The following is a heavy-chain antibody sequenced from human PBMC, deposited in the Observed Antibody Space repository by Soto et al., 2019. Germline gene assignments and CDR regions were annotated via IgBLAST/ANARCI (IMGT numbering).Heavy chain of an antibody. Sequence: GESLKISCKGSGYNFPIYWISWVRQAPGQRLEWMGWINAGNGNTKYSQKFQGRVTITRDTSASTAYMELSSLRSEDTAVYYCARDTRATMDYDYVWGSYRYPSWFDPWGQGTLVTVSS. CDR3: ARDTRATMDYDYVWGSYRYPSWFDP. CDR1: GYNFPIYW. D-gene: IGHD3-16*02. CDR2: INAGNGNT. V-gene: IGHV1-3*01. J-gene: IGHJ5*02.